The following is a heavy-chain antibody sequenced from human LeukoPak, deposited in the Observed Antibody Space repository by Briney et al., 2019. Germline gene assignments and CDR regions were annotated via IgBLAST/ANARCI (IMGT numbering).Heavy chain of an antibody. CDR1: GGTFSSYT. CDR3: ARFRDFWSGSKDAFDI. J-gene: IGHJ3*02. Sequence: EASVKVSCKASGGTFSSYTINWVRQAPGQGLEWMGRIIPILGIANYAQKFQGRFTITADKSTSTAYMELSSLRSEDTAVYCCARFRDFWSGSKDAFDIWGQGTMVTVSS. V-gene: IGHV1-69*02. D-gene: IGHD3-3*01. CDR2: IIPILGIA.